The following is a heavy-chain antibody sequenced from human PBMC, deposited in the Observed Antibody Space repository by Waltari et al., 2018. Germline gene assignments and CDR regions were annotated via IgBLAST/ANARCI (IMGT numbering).Heavy chain of an antibody. D-gene: IGHD3-22*01. CDR1: GGSISSYY. Sequence: QVQLQESGPGLVKPSETLSLTCTVAGGSISSYYWSWIRQPAGKGLEWIGRIYTSGSTNYNPSLKSRVTMSVDTSKNQFSLKLSSVTAADTAVYYCARGYKENYYDSSGLVALDIWGQGTMVTVSS. CDR3: ARGYKENYYDSSGLVALDI. CDR2: IYTSGST. V-gene: IGHV4-4*07. J-gene: IGHJ3*02.